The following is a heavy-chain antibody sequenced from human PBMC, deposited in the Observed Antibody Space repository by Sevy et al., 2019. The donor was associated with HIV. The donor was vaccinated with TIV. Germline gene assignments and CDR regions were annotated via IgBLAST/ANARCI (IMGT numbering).Heavy chain of an antibody. CDR1: GFTFFAYT. D-gene: IGHD6-13*01. V-gene: IGHV3-30-3*01. Sequence: GGSLRLSCAASGFTFFAYTMHWVRQAPGKGLEWVALISYDINNKYYADSVKGRFTISRDNSKNTLYLQMNSQRPEDTAVYYCGRDLAASGYGLDVWGQGTTVTVSS. CDR3: GRDLAASGYGLDV. J-gene: IGHJ6*02. CDR2: ISYDINNK.